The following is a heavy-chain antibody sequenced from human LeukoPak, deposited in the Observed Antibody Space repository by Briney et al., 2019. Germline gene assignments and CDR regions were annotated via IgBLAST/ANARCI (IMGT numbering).Heavy chain of an antibody. Sequence: GGSLRLSCAASGFTFSSYWMSWVRQAPGKGLEWVSYISSSGSTIYYADSVKGRFTISRDNAKNSLYLQMNSLRAEDTAVYYCARKRGYSGYNPHWFDPWGQGTLVTVSS. CDR1: GFTFSSYW. D-gene: IGHD5-12*01. CDR2: ISSSGSTI. V-gene: IGHV3-48*04. J-gene: IGHJ5*02. CDR3: ARKRGYSGYNPHWFDP.